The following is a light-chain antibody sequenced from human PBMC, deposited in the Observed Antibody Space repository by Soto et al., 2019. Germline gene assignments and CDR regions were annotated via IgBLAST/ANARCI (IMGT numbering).Light chain of an antibody. J-gene: IGLJ1*01. Sequence: VLTQPASVSGSPGQSITISCTGTSSDVGGYNYVSWYQQHTGKAPKFMIYDVSNRPSGVSNRFSGSKSGNTASLTISGLQAEDEADYYCSSYTTSNTRQIVFGTGTKVTVL. CDR3: SSYTTSNTRQIV. CDR1: SSDVGGYNY. CDR2: DVS. V-gene: IGLV2-14*01.